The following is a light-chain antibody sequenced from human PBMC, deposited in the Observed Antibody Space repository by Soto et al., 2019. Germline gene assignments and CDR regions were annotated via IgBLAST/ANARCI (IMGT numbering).Light chain of an antibody. V-gene: IGKV3-20*01. J-gene: IGKJ1*01. CDR3: QQYGSNPPT. Sequence: EIELTQSPCSLSLSAGERATLSCRASEGVSNDHLSWYQRKPGQAPRLLIYGASYRATDIPYRFSGSGSGTEFTLTIARLEAEDFATYICQQYGSNPPTFGLGTKVEI. CDR2: GAS. CDR1: EGVSNDH.